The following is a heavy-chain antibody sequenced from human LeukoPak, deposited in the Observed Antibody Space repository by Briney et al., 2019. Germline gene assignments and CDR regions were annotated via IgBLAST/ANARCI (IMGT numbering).Heavy chain of an antibody. CDR3: AITAYSSGPIGAFDI. CDR2: IIPIFGTA. Sequence: VASVKVSCKASGYTFTSYYMHWVRQAPGQGLEWMGGIIPIFGTANYAQKFQGRVTITTDESTSTAYMELSSLRSEDTAVYYCAITAYSSGPIGAFDIWGQGTMVTVSS. CDR1: GYTFTSYY. J-gene: IGHJ3*02. D-gene: IGHD6-19*01. V-gene: IGHV1-69*05.